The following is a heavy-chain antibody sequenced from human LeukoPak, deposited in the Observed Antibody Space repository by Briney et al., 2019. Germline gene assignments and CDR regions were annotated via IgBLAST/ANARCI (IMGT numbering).Heavy chain of an antibody. V-gene: IGHV1-18*01. Sequence: GASVKVSCKGSGYTFTSYSISWVRQAPGQGLEWMGWSSADNGNTKYAQKFQGRVTVTTDTSTSTAYMELRSLRSDDTAMYYCAREVDCSTTSCYALGYYGMEVWGQGTTVTVSS. J-gene: IGHJ6*02. CDR1: GYTFTSYS. CDR3: AREVDCSTTSCYALGYYGMEV. D-gene: IGHD2-2*01. CDR2: SSADNGNT.